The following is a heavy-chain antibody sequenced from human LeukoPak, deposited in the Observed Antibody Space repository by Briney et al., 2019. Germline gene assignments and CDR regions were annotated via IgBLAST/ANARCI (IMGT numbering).Heavy chain of an antibody. Sequence: GGSLRLSCPASGFTFTNFAMSWVRQAPGKGLEWVSLISGDGGSTYYADSVKGRFTISRDNSKNSLYLQMNSLRTEDTALYYCAKDPYGDYAYWGQGTLVTVSS. CDR2: ISGDGGST. CDR1: GFTFTNFA. J-gene: IGHJ4*02. CDR3: AKDPYGDYAY. V-gene: IGHV3-43*02. D-gene: IGHD4-17*01.